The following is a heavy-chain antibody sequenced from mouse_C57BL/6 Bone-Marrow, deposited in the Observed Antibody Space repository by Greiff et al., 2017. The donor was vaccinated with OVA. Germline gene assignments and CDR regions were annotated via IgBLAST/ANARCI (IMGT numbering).Heavy chain of an antibody. V-gene: IGHV5-17*01. D-gene: IGHD2-12*01. CDR1: GFTFSDYG. Sequence: EVQLVESGGGLVKPGGSLKLSCAASGFTFSDYGMHWVRQAPEKGLEWVAYISSGSSTIYYADTVKGRFTISRDNAKNTLFLHMTSLRSEDTAMYYCASYCYDFDYWGQGTTLTVSS. CDR3: ASYCYDFDY. CDR2: ISSGSSTI. J-gene: IGHJ2*01.